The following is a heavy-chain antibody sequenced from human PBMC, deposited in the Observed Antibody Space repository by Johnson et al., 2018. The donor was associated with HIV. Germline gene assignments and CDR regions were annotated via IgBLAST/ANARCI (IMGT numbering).Heavy chain of an antibody. D-gene: IGHD3-10*02. Sequence: QVQLVESGGGVVQPGRSLRLSCAASGFTFSGYGMHWVRQAPGKGLEWVAVIWYDGNLKKYADSVMGRFTISRDNAKDSLYLQMNSLRDEDTSLYYCAKDGSGDVRGAFDIWGQGTMVTVSA. V-gene: IGHV3-33*03. CDR1: GFTFSGYG. J-gene: IGHJ3*02. CDR2: IWYDGNLK. CDR3: AKDGSGDVRGAFDI.